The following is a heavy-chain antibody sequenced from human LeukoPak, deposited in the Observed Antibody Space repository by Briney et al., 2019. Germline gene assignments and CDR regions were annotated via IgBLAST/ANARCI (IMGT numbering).Heavy chain of an antibody. J-gene: IGHJ3*02. V-gene: IGHV4-4*08. Sequence: SETLSLTCTVSGGSNTGYHWSWIRQPPGKGLEWIGYIYSSETTNYKPSLKSRVTISADTSKNQFSLKLTSVTAADTAIYYCARRNDFDIWGQGTMVTVSS. CDR3: ARRNDFDI. CDR1: GGSNTGYH. CDR2: IYSSETT.